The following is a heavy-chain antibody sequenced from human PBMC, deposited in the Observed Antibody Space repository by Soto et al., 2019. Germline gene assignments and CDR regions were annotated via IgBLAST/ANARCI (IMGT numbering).Heavy chain of an antibody. CDR3: AADATAWQQMVPSDP. CDR2: IAVGSGYT. J-gene: IGHJ5*01. V-gene: IGHV1-58*01. CDR1: GFTFTTSA. D-gene: IGHD2-8*01. Sequence: SEEVSCKASGFTFTTSAFHWVREARGQRLEWIGWIAVGSGYTNYAQRFQDRVTLTRDMSTATTYMELSRLTSEDTAIYYCAADATAWQQMVPSDPWGQGTRVTVSS.